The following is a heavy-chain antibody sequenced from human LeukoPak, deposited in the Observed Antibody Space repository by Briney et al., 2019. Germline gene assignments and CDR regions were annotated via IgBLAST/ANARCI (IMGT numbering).Heavy chain of an antibody. J-gene: IGHJ4*02. CDR1: GYTFTSYG. CDR2: ISAYNGNT. D-gene: IGHD2-2*01. Sequence: ASVKVSCKASGYTFTSYGISWVRQAPGQGLEWMGWISAYNGNTNYAQKLQGRVTMTTDTSTSTAYMELSSLRSEDTAVYYCARSGDIVVVPAASRPYYFDYWGQGTLVTVSS. V-gene: IGHV1-18*01. CDR3: ARSGDIVVVPAASRPYYFDY.